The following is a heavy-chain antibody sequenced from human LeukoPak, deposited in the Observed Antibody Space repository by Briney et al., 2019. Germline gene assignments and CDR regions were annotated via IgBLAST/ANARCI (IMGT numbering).Heavy chain of an antibody. CDR3: ASDGMTPYSNYEGGYFDY. D-gene: IGHD4-11*01. CDR2: INPNSGGT. V-gene: IGHV1-2*02. J-gene: IGHJ4*02. Sequence: ASVKVSCKASGYTFTGYYMHWVRQAPGQGLEWMGWINPNSGGTNYAQKFQGRVTMTRDTSIDTAYMELSSLRSDDTAVYYCASDGMTPYSNYEGGYFDYWGQGTLVTVSS. CDR1: GYTFTGYY.